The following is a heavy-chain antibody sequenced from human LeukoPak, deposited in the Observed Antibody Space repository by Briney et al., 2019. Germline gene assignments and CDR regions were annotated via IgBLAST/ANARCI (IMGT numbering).Heavy chain of an antibody. CDR3: AKALNPPDYYDSSGPIDY. CDR2: ISGSGGST. D-gene: IGHD3-22*01. CDR1: RFTFSSYA. J-gene: IGHJ4*02. Sequence: GGSLRLSCAASRFTFSSYAMSWVRQAPGKGLEWVSAISGSGGSTYYADSVKGRFTISRDNSKNTLYLQMNSLRAEDTAVYYCAKALNPPDYYDSSGPIDYWGQGTLVTVSS. V-gene: IGHV3-23*01.